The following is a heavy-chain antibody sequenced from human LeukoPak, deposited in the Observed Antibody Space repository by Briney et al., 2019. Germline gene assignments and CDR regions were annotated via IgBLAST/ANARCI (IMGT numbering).Heavy chain of an antibody. CDR2: IKSGGGNT. D-gene: IGHD3-22*01. CDR3: ARYYDKSGYYGRLDF. CDR1: GFPFSTFA. Sequence: GGSLRLSCAASGFPFSTFALTWVRRAPGKGLEWVSYIKSGGGNTYYADSVEGGLTLSRDNSQNTVFLQMNSLRAEDTAVYFCARYYDKSGYYGRLDFWGQGTLVTVSS. V-gene: IGHV3-23*01. J-gene: IGHJ4*02.